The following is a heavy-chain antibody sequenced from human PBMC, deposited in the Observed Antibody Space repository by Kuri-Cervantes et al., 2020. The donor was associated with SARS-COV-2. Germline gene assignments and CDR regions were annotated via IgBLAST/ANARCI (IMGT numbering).Heavy chain of an antibody. Sequence: ESLKISCTVSGYSISSGYHWGWIRQPPGKGLEWIGSIYYSGSTFYSPSLMSRVTISVDTSKNQFSLELTSVTAADTAIYYCASEYSTTTFRPAGNADKKCFDYWGQGTQVTVSS. CDR2: IYYSGST. V-gene: IGHV4-38-2*02. CDR1: GYSISSGYH. CDR3: ASEYSTTTFRPAGNADKKCFDY. D-gene: IGHD2-2*01. J-gene: IGHJ4*02.